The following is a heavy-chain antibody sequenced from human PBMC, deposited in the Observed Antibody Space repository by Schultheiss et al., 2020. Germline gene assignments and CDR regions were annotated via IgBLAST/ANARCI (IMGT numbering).Heavy chain of an antibody. CDR3: ARAGPGGRFLGY. CDR2: IYYSGST. Sequence: SETLSLTCTVSGGSISSSSYYWGWIRQPPGKGLEWIGSIYYSGSTYYNPSLKSRVTISVDTSKNQFSLKLSSVTAADTAVYYCARAGPGGRFLGYWGQGTLVTVSS. D-gene: IGHD3-3*01. V-gene: IGHV4-39*01. CDR1: GGSISSSSYY. J-gene: IGHJ4*02.